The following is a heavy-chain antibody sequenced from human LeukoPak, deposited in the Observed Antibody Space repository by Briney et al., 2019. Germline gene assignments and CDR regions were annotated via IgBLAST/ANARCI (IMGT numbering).Heavy chain of an antibody. J-gene: IGHJ4*02. D-gene: IGHD5-12*01. CDR2: IIPIFGTA. CDR1: GGTFSSYA. Sequence: GASVKVSCKASGGTFSSYAISWVRQAPGQGLEWMGGIIPIFGTANYAQKFQGRVTITADKSTSTAYMELSSLRSEDTAVYYCARVAYSGYDLHFVYWGQGTLVTVSS. V-gene: IGHV1-69*06. CDR3: ARVAYSGYDLHFVY.